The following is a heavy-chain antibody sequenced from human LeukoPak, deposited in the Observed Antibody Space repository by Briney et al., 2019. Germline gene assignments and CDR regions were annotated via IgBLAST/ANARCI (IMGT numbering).Heavy chain of an antibody. Sequence: ASVKVSCKASGYTFTSYGISWVRQAPGQGLEWMGWISAYNGNTNYAQKLQGRVTMTTDTSTSTAYMELRSPRSDDTAVYYCARDLPDYDFWSGYLDYYYGMDVWGQGTTVTVSS. CDR2: ISAYNGNT. CDR3: ARDLPDYDFWSGYLDYYYGMDV. D-gene: IGHD3-3*01. J-gene: IGHJ6*02. CDR1: GYTFTSYG. V-gene: IGHV1-18*01.